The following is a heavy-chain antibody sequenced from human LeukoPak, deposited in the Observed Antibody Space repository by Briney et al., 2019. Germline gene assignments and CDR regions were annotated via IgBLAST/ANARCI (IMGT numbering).Heavy chain of an antibody. V-gene: IGHV1-2*02. CDR2: INPNSGGT. CDR1: GYTFTGYY. J-gene: IGHJ6*02. Sequence: ASVKVSCKASGYTFTGYYMHWVRQAPGQGLEWMGWINPNSGGTNYAQKFQGRVTMTRDTSISTAYMELSRLRSDDTAVYYCARDLSQARNSILNYYYYGMDVWGQGTTVTVSS. CDR3: ARDLSQARNSILNYYYYGMDV. D-gene: IGHD2-21*01.